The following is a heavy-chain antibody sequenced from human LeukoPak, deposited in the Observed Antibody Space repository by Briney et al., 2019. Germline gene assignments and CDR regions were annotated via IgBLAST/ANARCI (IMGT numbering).Heavy chain of an antibody. Sequence: AGGSLRLSCAASGFTFSSYSMNWVRQAPGKGLEWVSYISSSSSTIYYADSVKGRFTISRDNAKNSLYLQMNSLRDEDTAVYYCARDPGLGSDFWSGYYTVPFDYWGQGTLVTVSS. J-gene: IGHJ4*02. V-gene: IGHV3-48*02. D-gene: IGHD3-3*01. CDR2: ISSSSSTI. CDR1: GFTFSSYS. CDR3: ARDPGLGSDFWSGYYTVPFDY.